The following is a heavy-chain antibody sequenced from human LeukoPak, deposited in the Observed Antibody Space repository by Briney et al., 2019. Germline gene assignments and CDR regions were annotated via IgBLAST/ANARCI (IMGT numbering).Heavy chain of an antibody. CDR3: ARGLGDIVVVVAEDY. D-gene: IGHD2-15*01. CDR1: GYTFTSYD. Sequence: ASVKDSCKASGYTFTSYDINWVRQATRQGLEWMGWMNPNSGNTGYAQKFQGRVTMTRNTSISTAYMELSSLRSEDTAVYYCARGLGDIVVVVAEDYWGQGTLVTVSS. V-gene: IGHV1-8*01. J-gene: IGHJ4*02. CDR2: MNPNSGNT.